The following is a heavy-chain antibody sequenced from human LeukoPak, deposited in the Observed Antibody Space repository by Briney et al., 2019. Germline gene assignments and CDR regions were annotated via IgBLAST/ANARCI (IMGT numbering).Heavy chain of an antibody. CDR2: ISAYNGNT. D-gene: IGHD5-18*01. CDR1: GYTFTSYG. V-gene: IGHV1-18*01. CDR3: ARDPWWSDTAMELYFDY. J-gene: IGHJ4*02. Sequence: ASVTVSCTASGYTFTSYGISWVRQAPGQGLEWMGWISAYNGNTNYAQKLQGRVTMTTDTSTSTAYMELRSLRSDDTAVYYCARDPWWSDTAMELYFDYWGQGTLVTVSS.